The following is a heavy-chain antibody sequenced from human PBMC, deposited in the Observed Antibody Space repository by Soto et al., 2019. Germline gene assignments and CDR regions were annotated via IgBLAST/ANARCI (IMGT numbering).Heavy chain of an antibody. J-gene: IGHJ1*01. CDR3: AREDDDTSGYSSPYLPH. CDR2: ISPLSATT. V-gene: IGHV1-69*01. CDR1: GGTFNNYA. D-gene: IGHD3-22*01. Sequence: QVQLVQSGAEVKKAGSSVKVSCKASGGTFNNYAISWVRQAPGQGLEWMGGISPLSATTKYAQRFEDRVSITADEFTTTAYMEMSRLRSEDTAVYYCAREDDDTSGYSSPYLPHWGQGTLVTVFS.